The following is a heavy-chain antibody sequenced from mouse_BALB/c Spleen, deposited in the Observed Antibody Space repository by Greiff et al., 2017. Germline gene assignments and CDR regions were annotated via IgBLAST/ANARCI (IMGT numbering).Heavy chain of an antibody. CDR1: GFTFSSYW. Sequence: EVQVVESGGGLVQPGGSMKLSCVASGFTFSSYWMSWVRQSPEKGLEWVAEIRLKSDNYATHYAESVKGKFTISRDDSKSRLYLQMNSLRAEDTGIYYCTGYGSSYVDFDVWGAGTTVTVSS. D-gene: IGHD1-1*01. CDR3: TGYGSSYVDFDV. CDR2: IRLKSDNYAT. V-gene: IGHV6-6*02. J-gene: IGHJ1*01.